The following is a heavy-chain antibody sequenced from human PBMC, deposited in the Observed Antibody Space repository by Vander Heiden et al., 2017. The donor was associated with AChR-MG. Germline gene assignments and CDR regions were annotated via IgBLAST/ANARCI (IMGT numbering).Heavy chain of an antibody. D-gene: IGHD2-15*01. CDR3: AGQRSPGRVFDY. Sequence: EVQLVESGGGLVQPGGSLRLSCAASGFTVRSNYMRWVRQAPGKGLEWVSVIYSGGSTYYADSVKGRFTISRDNSKNTLYLQMNSLRAEDTAVYYCAGQRSPGRVFDYWGQGTLVTVSS. CDR2: IYSGGST. J-gene: IGHJ4*02. CDR1: GFTVRSNY. V-gene: IGHV3-66*04.